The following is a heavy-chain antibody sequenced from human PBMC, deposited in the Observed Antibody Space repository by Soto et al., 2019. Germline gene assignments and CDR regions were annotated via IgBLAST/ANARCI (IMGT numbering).Heavy chain of an antibody. CDR1: GGSISSSSYY. CDR2: IYYSGST. D-gene: IGHD5-18*01. CDR3: AGLPGIQLWLRLTGY. V-gene: IGHV4-39*01. J-gene: IGHJ4*02. Sequence: QLQLQESGPGLVKPSEALSLTCTVSGGSISSSSYYWGWIRQPPGKGLEWIGSIYYSGSTYYNPSLKSRVTISVDTSKNQFSLKLSSVTAADTAVYYCAGLPGIQLWLRLTGYWGQGTLVTVSS.